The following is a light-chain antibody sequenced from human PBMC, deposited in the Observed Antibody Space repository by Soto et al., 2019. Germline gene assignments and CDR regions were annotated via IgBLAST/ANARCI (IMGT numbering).Light chain of an antibody. Sequence: VMTQSPATLSVSPGGSATLSCRASQSISNNLAWYQQKPGQAPRLLMYDASTRATGIPDRFSGSGSGAEFTLTISSLQSEDLAVYYCQQYNNWPRTFGQGTKVDIK. CDR2: DAS. V-gene: IGKV3-15*01. J-gene: IGKJ1*01. CDR1: QSISNN. CDR3: QQYNNWPRT.